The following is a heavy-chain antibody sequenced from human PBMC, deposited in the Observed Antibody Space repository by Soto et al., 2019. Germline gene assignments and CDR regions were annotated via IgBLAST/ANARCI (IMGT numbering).Heavy chain of an antibody. V-gene: IGHV3-48*02. CDR1: GFTFSTYS. D-gene: IGHD3-10*01. CDR3: ARPGGYGMDV. CDR2: ISSGGTSI. J-gene: IGHJ6*02. Sequence: EVQLVESGGGLVQPGGSLRLSCTAFGFTFSTYSMTWVRQAPGKGLEWVSYISSGGTSIYHADSVKGRFTISRDNAKNSLYLQMNSLRDEDGGVYYCARPGGYGMDVGGQGTTVTVSS.